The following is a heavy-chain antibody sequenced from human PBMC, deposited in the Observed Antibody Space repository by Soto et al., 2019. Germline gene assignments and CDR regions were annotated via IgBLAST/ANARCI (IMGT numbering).Heavy chain of an antibody. CDR3: ARDLAVQDPNLYYHGMDV. CDR1: GGTFSSYA. V-gene: IGHV1-69*06. Sequence: QVQLVQSGAEVKKPGSSVKVSCKASGGTFSSYAISWVRQAPGQGLEWMGGIIPIFGTANYAQKFQGRVTITADKPTSTDYMELSSLRSEDTAVYYCARDLAVQDPNLYYHGMDVWGQGTTVTVSS. J-gene: IGHJ6*02. D-gene: IGHD2-15*01. CDR2: IIPIFGTA.